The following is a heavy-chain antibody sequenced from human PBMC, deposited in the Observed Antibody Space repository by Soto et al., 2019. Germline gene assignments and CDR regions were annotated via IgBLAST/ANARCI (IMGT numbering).Heavy chain of an antibody. CDR2: IYWDDDK. V-gene: IGHV2-5*02. CDR3: AHSRLSAYYYDSSGYYTYFDY. D-gene: IGHD3-22*01. CDR1: GFSLSTSGVG. J-gene: IGHJ4*02. Sequence: QITLKESGPTLVKPTQTLTLTCTFSGFSLSTSGVGVGWIRQPPGKALEWLALIYWDDDKRYSPSLKSRLTITKDTSKXPVXLXKTNMDPVDTATYYCAHSRLSAYYYDSSGYYTYFDYWGQGTLVTVSS.